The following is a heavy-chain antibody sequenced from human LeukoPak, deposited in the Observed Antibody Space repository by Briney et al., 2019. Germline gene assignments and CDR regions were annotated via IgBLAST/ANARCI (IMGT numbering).Heavy chain of an antibody. J-gene: IGHJ4*02. V-gene: IGHV4-59*01. CDR2: IYYSGST. D-gene: IGHD2-2*01. CDR1: GGSISSYY. Sequence: SETLSLTCTVSGGSISSYYWSWIRQPPGKGLEWIGYIYYSGSTNYNPSLKSRVTISVDTSKNHFSLKLSSVTAADTAMYYCARGTLRSTSCYFDHWGQGTLVTVSS. CDR3: ARGTLRSTSCYFDH.